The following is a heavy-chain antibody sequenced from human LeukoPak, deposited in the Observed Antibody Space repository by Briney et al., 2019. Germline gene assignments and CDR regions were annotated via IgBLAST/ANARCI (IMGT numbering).Heavy chain of an antibody. CDR1: GFTFSNYA. CDR3: VKVNRYCSGGSCYSAYYYGMDV. V-gene: IGHV3-64D*09. J-gene: IGHJ6*02. Sequence: GGSLRLSCSASGFTFSNYAMHWVRPAPGKGLEYISAISTNGGSTYYADSVKGRFTISRDNSKNTLYLQMSSLRAEDTAVYYCVKVNRYCSGGSCYSAYYYGMDVWGQGTTVTVFS. CDR2: ISTNGGST. D-gene: IGHD2-15*01.